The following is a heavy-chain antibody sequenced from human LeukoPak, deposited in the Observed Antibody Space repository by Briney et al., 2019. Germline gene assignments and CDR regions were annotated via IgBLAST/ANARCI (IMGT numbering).Heavy chain of an antibody. V-gene: IGHV4-59*01. CDR1: GGSISNYY. CDR2: MHDSGIN. J-gene: IGHJ6*02. CDR3: TTMVRGAPFWYGVDV. Sequence: SGTLSLTCSVSGGSISNYYCIWIRQPPGKGLEYIGYMHDSGINDYNPSLKSRVTISLDGSKNQFSLKMSSVTAADTAVYYCTTMVRGAPFWYGVDVWGQGTTVTVSS. D-gene: IGHD3-10*01.